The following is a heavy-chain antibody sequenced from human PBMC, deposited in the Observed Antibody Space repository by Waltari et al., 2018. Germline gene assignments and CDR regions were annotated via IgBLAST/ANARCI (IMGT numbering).Heavy chain of an antibody. D-gene: IGHD3-9*01. Sequence: ITLKESGPTLVKPTQTLTLTCTFSGFSPSTSGVGVGWIRQPPGKALQWLALIYWNDDKRYSPSMKSRLTISKDTSKNQVVLKKSDMDPVETATYYCAHSTGRYSPDGFDTWGQGTLVTVSS. CDR1: GFSPSTSGVG. CDR3: AHSTGRYSPDGFDT. J-gene: IGHJ5*02. CDR2: IYWNDDK. V-gene: IGHV2-5*01.